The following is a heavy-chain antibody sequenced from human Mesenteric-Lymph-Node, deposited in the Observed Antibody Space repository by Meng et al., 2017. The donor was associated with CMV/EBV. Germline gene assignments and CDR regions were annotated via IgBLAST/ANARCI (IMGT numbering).Heavy chain of an antibody. CDR1: GFTFSGSA. CDR3: AGHGDSRGGGVYSYYYGMDV. CDR2: IRSKANSYAT. D-gene: IGHD2-8*01. V-gene: IGHV3-73*01. J-gene: IGHJ6*02. Sequence: GESLKISCAASGFTFSGSAMHWVRQASGKGLEWVGRIRSKANSYATEYAASVKGRFTISRDDSKNTAYLQMNSPKTEDTAVYYCAGHGDSRGGGVYSYYYGMDVWGQGTTVTVSS.